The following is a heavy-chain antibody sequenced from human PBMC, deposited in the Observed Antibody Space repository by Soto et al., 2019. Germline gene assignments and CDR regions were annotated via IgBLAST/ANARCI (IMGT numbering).Heavy chain of an antibody. V-gene: IGHV5-51*01. J-gene: IGHJ4*02. D-gene: IGHD3-22*01. CDR3: PRQSYYDSSGYYSIY. CDR1: GYKFAKYW. CDR2: IYPDDSDA. Sequence: ESLKISCKASGYKFAKYWIGWVRQMPGKGLEWMGIIYPDDSDARYSPSFEGQVTISTDKSVTTAYLQWSSLKASDTAMYYCPRQSYYDSSGYYSIYWGQGTLVTVSS.